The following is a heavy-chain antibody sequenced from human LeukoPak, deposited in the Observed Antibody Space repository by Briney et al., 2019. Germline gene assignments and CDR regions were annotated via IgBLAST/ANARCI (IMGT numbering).Heavy chain of an antibody. CDR3: ARVGGMTTVNNAAFDI. V-gene: IGHV4-59*01. D-gene: IGHD4-4*01. Sequence: SETLSLTCSVSGGSINSDYWKWIRQPPGKGLEWSGYMYHYGRTNYHPSRKSGVTISIDTPKKQYSLKLISVTAAETAIYYCARVGGMTTVNNAAFDIWGQGTMVTVSS. CDR1: GGSINSDY. CDR2: MYHYGRT. J-gene: IGHJ3*02.